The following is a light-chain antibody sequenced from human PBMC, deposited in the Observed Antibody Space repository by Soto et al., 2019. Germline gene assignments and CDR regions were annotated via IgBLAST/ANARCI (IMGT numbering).Light chain of an antibody. CDR3: QQYSIWRT. CDR1: QSVRNN. V-gene: IGKV3-15*01. Sequence: EIVLTPSPGTLSLSPGEGATLSCRASQSVRNNYFAWYQQKAGHAPRLLIYGASTRATGIPARFSGSGSGTEFTLTISGLQSDDFAVYYCQQYSIWRTFGQGTKVDIK. J-gene: IGKJ1*01. CDR2: GAS.